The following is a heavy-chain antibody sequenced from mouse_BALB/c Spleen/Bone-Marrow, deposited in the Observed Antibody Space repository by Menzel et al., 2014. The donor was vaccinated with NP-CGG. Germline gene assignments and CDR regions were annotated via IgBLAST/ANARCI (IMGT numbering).Heavy chain of an antibody. V-gene: IGHV1S56*01. CDR2: MYPGDGST. CDR1: GYTFTSYD. D-gene: IGHD3-2*01. Sequence: VQLQQSGPELVKPGALVKISCKASGYTFTSYDINWVKQRPGQGLEWIGWMYPGDGSTKHNEKFKGKATLTADKSPSAACMQLSSLTSENSAVDFCARSGDSSGYGFAYWGQGTLVTVSA. CDR3: ARSGDSSGYGFAY. J-gene: IGHJ3*01.